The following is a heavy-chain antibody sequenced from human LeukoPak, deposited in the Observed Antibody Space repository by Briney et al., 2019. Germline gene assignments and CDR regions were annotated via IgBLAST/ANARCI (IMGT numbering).Heavy chain of an antibody. V-gene: IGHV3-15*01. CDR3: TTWSLVVVGAFDI. CDR2: IKSKIDGGTT. J-gene: IGHJ3*02. D-gene: IGHD2-15*01. Sequence: PGGSLRLSCAASGFTFNNAWMSWVRQAPGKGLEWVGRIKSKIDGGTTDYAAPVKGRFTISRDDSKNTVYLQMNSLKSDDTAVYYCTTWSLVVVGAFDIWGQGTMVTVSS. CDR1: GFTFNNAW.